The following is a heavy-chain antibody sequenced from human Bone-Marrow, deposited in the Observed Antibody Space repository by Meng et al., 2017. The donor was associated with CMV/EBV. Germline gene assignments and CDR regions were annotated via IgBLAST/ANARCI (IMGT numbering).Heavy chain of an antibody. CDR2: ISSSGSTI. CDR1: GFNFSSYG. D-gene: IGHD6-19*01. V-gene: IGHV3-48*03. CDR3: ASSFSGGSSGWWEY. J-gene: IGHJ4*02. Sequence: GESLKISCAASGFNFSSYGLHWVRQAPGKGLEWVSYISSSGSTIYYADSVKGRFTISRDNAKNSLYLQMNSLRAEDTAVYYCASSFSGGSSGWWEYWGQGTLVTVSS.